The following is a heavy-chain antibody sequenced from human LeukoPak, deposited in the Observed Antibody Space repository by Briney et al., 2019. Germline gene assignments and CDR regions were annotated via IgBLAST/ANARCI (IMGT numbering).Heavy chain of an antibody. D-gene: IGHD6-19*01. J-gene: IGHJ4*02. Sequence: WETLSLTCTVSGGSISSYYWSWIRQPAGKGLEWMGRIYTCGSTNYNPSLKSRVTMSVDTSKNQFSLKLSSVTAADTAVYYCASDDSSGWYYFDYWGQGTLVTVSS. V-gene: IGHV4-4*07. CDR1: GGSISSYY. CDR3: ASDDSSGWYYFDY. CDR2: IYTCGST.